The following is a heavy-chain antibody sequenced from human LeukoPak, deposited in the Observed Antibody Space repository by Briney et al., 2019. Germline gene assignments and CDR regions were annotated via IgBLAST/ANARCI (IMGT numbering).Heavy chain of an antibody. CDR3: ARDLVGSHTSYSSGAWDY. V-gene: IGHV1-69*13. J-gene: IGHJ4*02. D-gene: IGHD3-9*01. Sequence: GASVKVSCKASGGTFSNYAISWVRQAPGQGLEWMGEIIPIFDTADYAQKFQGRLTITADESTSTAYMELSSLRAEDTAVYYCARDLVGSHTSYSSGAWDYWGQGTLVTVSS. CDR2: IIPIFDTA. CDR1: GGTFSNYA.